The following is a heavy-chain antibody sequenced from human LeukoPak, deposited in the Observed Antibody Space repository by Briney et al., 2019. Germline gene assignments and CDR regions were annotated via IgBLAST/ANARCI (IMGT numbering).Heavy chain of an antibody. V-gene: IGHV3-53*01. J-gene: IGHJ4*02. CDR2: IYSGGST. CDR3: AATTVVTPGAFDI. D-gene: IGHD4-23*01. Sequence: PGGSLRLSCAASGFTVSSNYMSWVRQAPGKGLEWVSVIYSGGSTYYADSVKGRFTISRDNSKNTLYLQMNSLRAEDTAVHYCAATTVVTPGAFDIWGQGTLVTVSS. CDR1: GFTVSSNY.